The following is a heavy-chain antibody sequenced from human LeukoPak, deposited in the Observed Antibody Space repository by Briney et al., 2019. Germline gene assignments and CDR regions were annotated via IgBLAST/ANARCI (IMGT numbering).Heavy chain of an antibody. V-gene: IGHV1-69*13. CDR1: GGTFSSYA. Sequence: VASVKVSCKASGGTFSSYAISWVRQAPGQGLEWMGGIIPIFGTANYAQKFQGRVTITADESTSTAYMELSSLRSEDTAVYYCARTPSGSLWLPPYYFDYWGQGTLVTVSS. D-gene: IGHD2-21*01. J-gene: IGHJ4*02. CDR2: IIPIFGTA. CDR3: ARTPSGSLWLPPYYFDY.